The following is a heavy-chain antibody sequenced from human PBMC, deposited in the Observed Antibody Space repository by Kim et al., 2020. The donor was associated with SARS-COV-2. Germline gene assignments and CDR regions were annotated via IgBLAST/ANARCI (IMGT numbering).Heavy chain of an antibody. J-gene: IGHJ4*02. D-gene: IGHD6-19*01. Sequence: TYYADSVKGRFTIARDTAKNTLYLQMNSLRAEDTAVYYCVPHSGGWSGCWGQGTLVSVSS. CDR3: VPHSGGWSGC. CDR2: T. V-gene: IGHV3-23*01.